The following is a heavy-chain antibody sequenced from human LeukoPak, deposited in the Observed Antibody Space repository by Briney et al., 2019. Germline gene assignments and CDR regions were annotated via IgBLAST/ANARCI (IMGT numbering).Heavy chain of an antibody. CDR2: INHSGST. V-gene: IGHV4-34*01. Sequence: SETLSLTCAVYGGSFSGYYWSWIRQPPGKGLEWIGEINHSGSTNYNPSLKSRVTISVDTSKNQFSLKLSSVTAADTAVYYCARGMYYYDSNGYYYAKPGFDYWGQGTLVTVSS. CDR1: GGSFSGYY. J-gene: IGHJ4*02. CDR3: ARGMYYYDSNGYYYAKPGFDY. D-gene: IGHD3-22*01.